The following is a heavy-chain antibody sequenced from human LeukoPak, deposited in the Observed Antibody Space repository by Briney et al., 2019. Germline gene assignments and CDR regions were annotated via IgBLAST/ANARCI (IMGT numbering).Heavy chain of an antibody. V-gene: IGHV3-30*02. Sequence: PGGSLRLSCAASGFTFSSYGMHWVRQAPGKGLEGVAFIRYDGSNKYYADSVKGRFTISRDNSKNTLYLQMNSLRAEDTAVYYCASGYSSGSGYYFDYWGQGTLVTVSS. CDR2: IRYDGSNK. D-gene: IGHD6-19*01. J-gene: IGHJ4*02. CDR1: GFTFSSYG. CDR3: ASGYSSGSGYYFDY.